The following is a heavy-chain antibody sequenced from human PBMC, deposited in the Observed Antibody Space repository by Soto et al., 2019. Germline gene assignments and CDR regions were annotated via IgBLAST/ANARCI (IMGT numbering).Heavy chain of an antibody. Sequence: PGESLKISCKGSGYSFTTYWINWVRQLPGKGLEWMGRIDPSDSYPTYSPSFQGHVSISADRSITTAYLQWSSLKASDTAIYYCARQILPGDPHFEYWGQGTPVTVSS. CDR2: IDPSDSYP. V-gene: IGHV5-10-1*01. CDR3: ARQILPGDPHFEY. J-gene: IGHJ4*02. CDR1: GYSFTTYW. D-gene: IGHD3-9*01.